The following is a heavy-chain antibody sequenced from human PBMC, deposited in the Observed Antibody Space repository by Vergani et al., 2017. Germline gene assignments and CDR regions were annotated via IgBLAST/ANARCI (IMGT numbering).Heavy chain of an antibody. CDR3: ARAYGRYDWFDY. CDR2: ISASGATK. J-gene: IGHJ4*01. CDR1: GFLFSTFA. Sequence: EVQLVESGGDLVQPGGSLRLSCTASGFLFSTFAMSWVRQAPGKGLEWVSGISASGATKYYADSVKGRVTISRDNSKNTLYLQMNSLRVEDTAVYYCARAYGRYDWFDYWGQRTLVTVSS. D-gene: IGHD1-20*01. V-gene: IGHV3-23*04.